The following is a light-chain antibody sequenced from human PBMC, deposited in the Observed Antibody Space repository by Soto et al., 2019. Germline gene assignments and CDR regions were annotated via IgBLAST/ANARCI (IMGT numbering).Light chain of an antibody. CDR1: QSVGSL. Sequence: DIQMTQSPSSLSASVGDRVTITCRASQSVGSLLNWFQQKPGKAPKLLIYAASTLQSGAPSRFSGSGAGTDFTPIISSLQPEDFATYYCQQSYSLPYTFGQGTKLEI. J-gene: IGKJ2*01. V-gene: IGKV1-39*01. CDR2: AAS. CDR3: QQSYSLPYT.